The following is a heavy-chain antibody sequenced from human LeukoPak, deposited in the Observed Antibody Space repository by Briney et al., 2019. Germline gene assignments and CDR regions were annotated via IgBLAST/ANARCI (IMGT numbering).Heavy chain of an antibody. CDR3: ASGITYYDITNGMDV. J-gene: IGHJ6*02. CDR2: IYYSGST. V-gene: IGHV4-39*01. Sequence: SETLSLTCTVSGGSISSSSYYWGWIRQPPGKGLEWIGSIYYSGSTYYNPSLKSRVTISADTSKNQFSLKLSSVTAADTAVYYCASGITYYDITNGMDVWGQGTTVTVSS. CDR1: GGSISSSSYY. D-gene: IGHD3-9*01.